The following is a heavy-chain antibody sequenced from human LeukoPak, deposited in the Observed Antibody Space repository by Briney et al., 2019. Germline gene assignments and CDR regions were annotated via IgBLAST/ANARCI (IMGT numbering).Heavy chain of an antibody. Sequence: PSETLSLTCAVYGGSLSNYYWSWIRQPPGRGLEWVGEINHGGSTNYNPSLKSRATISIDMSKNQFSLNLNSVTAADTAVYYCARVGDTAMAPFASWGQGILVTVSS. D-gene: IGHD5-18*01. V-gene: IGHV4-34*01. CDR1: GGSLSNYY. CDR2: INHGGST. CDR3: ARVGDTAMAPFAS. J-gene: IGHJ4*02.